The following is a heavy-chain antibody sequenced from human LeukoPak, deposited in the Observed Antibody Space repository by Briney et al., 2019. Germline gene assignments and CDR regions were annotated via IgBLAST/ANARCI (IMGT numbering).Heavy chain of an antibody. CDR3: ARASVRGYSYGY. CDR1: GGSISSYY. CDR2: IYYSGST. V-gene: IGHV4-59*01. D-gene: IGHD5-18*01. Sequence: SETLSLTCTVSGGSISSYYWSWIWQPPGKGLEWIGYIYYSGSTNYNPSLKSRVTISVDTSKNQFSLKLSSVTAADTAVYYCARASVRGYSYGYWGQGTLVTVSS. J-gene: IGHJ4*02.